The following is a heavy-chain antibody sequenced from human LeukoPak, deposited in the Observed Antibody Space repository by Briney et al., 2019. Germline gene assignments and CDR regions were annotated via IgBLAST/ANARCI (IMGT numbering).Heavy chain of an antibody. D-gene: IGHD3-22*01. CDR1: GFTFSSYS. CDR2: IYSGGST. J-gene: IGHJ4*02. V-gene: IGHV3-53*01. Sequence: PGGSLRLSCAASGFTFSSYSMNWVRQAPGKGLEWVSVIYSGGSTYYADSVKGRFTISRDNSKNTLYLQMNSLRAEDTAVYYCARDLGASSGYFDYWGREPWLPSPQ. CDR3: ARDLGASSGYFDY.